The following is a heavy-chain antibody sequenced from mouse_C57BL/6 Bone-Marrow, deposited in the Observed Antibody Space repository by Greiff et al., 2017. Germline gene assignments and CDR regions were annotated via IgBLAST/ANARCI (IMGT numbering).Heavy chain of an antibody. Sequence: VQLQQSGAELVRPGASVTLSCKASGYTFTDYEMHWVKQTPVHGLEWIGAIDPETGGTAYNQKFKGKAILTAYKSSSTAYMELRSLTSENSAVYYGTRNYYDYDGAWFAYWGQGTLVTVSA. CDR1: GYTFTDYE. CDR2: IDPETGGT. CDR3: TRNYYDYDGAWFAY. V-gene: IGHV1-15*01. J-gene: IGHJ3*01. D-gene: IGHD2-4*01.